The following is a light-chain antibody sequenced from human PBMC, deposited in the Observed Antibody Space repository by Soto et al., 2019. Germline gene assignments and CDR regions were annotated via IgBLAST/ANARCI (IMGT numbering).Light chain of an antibody. Sequence: DIVLTQSPGTLSLSPGQRATLSCRASQSVSSSYLAWYQQKPGRAPRLLIYGTSSRATGIPGRFSGSGSGKDFTLPISRLEPEDFAVYYCQQYGASPEYTFGQGTKLEIK. V-gene: IGKV3-20*01. CDR1: QSVSSSY. CDR3: QQYGASPEYT. CDR2: GTS. J-gene: IGKJ2*01.